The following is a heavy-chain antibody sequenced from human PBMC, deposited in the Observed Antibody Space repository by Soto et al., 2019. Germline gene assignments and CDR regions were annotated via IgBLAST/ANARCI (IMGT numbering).Heavy chain of an antibody. CDR1: GYTFTSYY. J-gene: IGHJ6*02. V-gene: IGHV1-46*04. CDR3: ARGSGGSGRSYYYGLDV. CDR2: INPSGGST. D-gene: IGHD3-10*01. Sequence: ASVKVSCKASGYTFTSYYMHWVRQAPGQGLEWMGIINPSGGSTYYVDSVKGRFTISRDNSQNTVYLQMNSLRAEDTAVYYCARGSGGSGRSYYYGLDVWGQGTTVTVSS.